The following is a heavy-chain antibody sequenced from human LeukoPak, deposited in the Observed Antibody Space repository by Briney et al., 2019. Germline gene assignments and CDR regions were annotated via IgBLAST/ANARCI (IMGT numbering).Heavy chain of an antibody. CDR2: IDPDGGGT. D-gene: IGHD3-3*01. CDR1: GYTFTDYY. Sequence: GASVKVSCKASGYTFTDYYMHWVRQAPGQGLEWMGWIDPDGGGTNYAQTFQGRVTMTRDTSISTAYMELSSLRSDDTAIYYCARVSGRSGPFEYWGQGTLVTVSS. V-gene: IGHV1-2*02. CDR3: ARVSGRSGPFEY. J-gene: IGHJ4*02.